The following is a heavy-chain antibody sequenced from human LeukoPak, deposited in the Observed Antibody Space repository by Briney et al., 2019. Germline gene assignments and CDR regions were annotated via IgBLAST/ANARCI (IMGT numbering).Heavy chain of an antibody. J-gene: IGHJ4*02. D-gene: IGHD3-22*01. CDR1: SGSITSGGXF. V-gene: IGHV4-31*03. CDR3: ARAPRGYLYYFDY. Sequence: SQTLSLTCTFASGSITSGGXFXSXXRQXPXNGLEWIWYIYYTGSTYYNPSLKSRVAMSLDTSKNTSSLKLSSVTAEDTAVYYXARAPRGYLYYFDYWGQGTLVTVSS. CDR2: IYYTGST.